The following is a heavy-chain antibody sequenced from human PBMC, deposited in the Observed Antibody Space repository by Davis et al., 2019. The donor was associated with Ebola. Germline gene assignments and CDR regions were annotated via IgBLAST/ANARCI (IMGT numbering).Heavy chain of an antibody. J-gene: IGHJ4*02. CDR3: AKSPIVVVTFYYFDY. D-gene: IGHD3-22*01. Sequence: PGGSLRLSCAASGFTFSSYAMSWVRQAPGKGLEWVSAISGSGGSTYYADSVKGRFTISRDNSKNTLYLQMNSLRAEDTAVYYYAKSPIVVVTFYYFDYWGQGTLVTVSS. CDR1: GFTFSSYA. CDR2: ISGSGGST. V-gene: IGHV3-23*01.